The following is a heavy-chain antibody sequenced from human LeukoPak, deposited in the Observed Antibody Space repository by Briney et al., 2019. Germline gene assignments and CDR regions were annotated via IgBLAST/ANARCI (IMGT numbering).Heavy chain of an antibody. V-gene: IGHV4-59*12. CDR1: GGSISSYY. Sequence: SETLSLTCTVSGGSISSYYWSWIRQSPGKGLEWIAEIYHSGSTNYNPSLKSRVTISVDKSKNQFSLILSSVTAADTAVYYCARNAGFDPWGQGTLVTVSS. CDR3: ARNAGFDP. J-gene: IGHJ5*02. CDR2: IYHSGST.